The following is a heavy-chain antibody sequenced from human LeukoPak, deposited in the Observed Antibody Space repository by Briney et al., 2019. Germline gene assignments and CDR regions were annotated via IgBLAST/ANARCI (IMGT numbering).Heavy chain of an antibody. V-gene: IGHV4-39*07. Sequence: PSETLSLTCTVSGGSISSSSYYWGWIRQPPGKGLEWIGEINHSGSTNYNPSLKSRVTISVDTSKNQFSLKLSSVTAADTAVYYCARGEYYYEGIEGRWGQGTLVTVSS. CDR3: ARGEYYYEGIEGR. CDR2: INHSGST. D-gene: IGHD3-22*01. CDR1: GGSISSSSYY. J-gene: IGHJ4*02.